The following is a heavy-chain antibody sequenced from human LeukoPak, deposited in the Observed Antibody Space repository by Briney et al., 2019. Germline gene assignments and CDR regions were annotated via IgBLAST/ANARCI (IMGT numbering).Heavy chain of an antibody. CDR3: ARGYQGSGMDV. J-gene: IGHJ6*02. V-gene: IGHV1-2*02. D-gene: IGHD2-15*01. CDR1: GYFFTGYA. Sequence: ASVKVSCKASGYFFTGYAINWVRQAPGQGLEWMGWINPNSGGTNYAQKFQGRVTMTRDTSISTAYMELSRLRSDDTAVYYCARGYQGSGMDVWGQGTTVTVSS. CDR2: INPNSGGT.